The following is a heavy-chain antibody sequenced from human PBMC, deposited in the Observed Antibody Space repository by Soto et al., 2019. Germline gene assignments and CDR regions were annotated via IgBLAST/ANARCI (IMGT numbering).Heavy chain of an antibody. V-gene: IGHV3-30-3*01. D-gene: IGHD3-22*01. CDR2: ISYGGVNK. J-gene: IGHJ4*02. CDR1: GFTFSTSV. Sequence: QVQLVESGGGVVQPGGSLRLSCAASGFTFSTSVMHWVRQAPGKGLEWMAIISYGGVNKYYADSVKGRFTISRDISERTLYLQMNSLRTEDTAVYYCAREEFEDGRGHFDYWGQGTLVSVSS. CDR3: AREEFEDGRGHFDY.